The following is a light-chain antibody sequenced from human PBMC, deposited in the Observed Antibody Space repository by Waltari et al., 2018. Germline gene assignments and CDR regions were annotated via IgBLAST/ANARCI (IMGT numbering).Light chain of an antibody. CDR1: SSNIGAGYD. V-gene: IGLV1-40*01. CDR3: QSYDSSLPVV. Sequence: QSVLTQPPSVSGAPGQRVTISCTGSSSNIGAGYDVHWYQQLPGTPPKLLIYGNSNRPSGVPDRFSGSKSGTSASLAITGLQAEDEADYYCQSYDSSLPVVFGGGTKLTVL. J-gene: IGLJ2*01. CDR2: GNS.